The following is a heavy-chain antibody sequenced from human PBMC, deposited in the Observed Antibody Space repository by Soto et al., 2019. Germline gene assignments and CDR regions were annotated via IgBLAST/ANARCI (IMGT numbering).Heavy chain of an antibody. D-gene: IGHD3-9*01. CDR2: VNPKRGDA. CDR1: GYKFTDYY. V-gene: IGHV1-2*04. J-gene: IGHJ2*01. Sequence: QVVLVQSGAEVKKPGDSVKVSCKSSGYKFTDYYIHWVRQAPGQGPEWRGWVNPKRGDAVYAQKFQGWVTMTRDTATTTAYLEVNRLKPDDTAVYFCARDPGLPGRYWYFDLWGRGTLVTVSS. CDR3: ARDPGLPGRYWYFDL.